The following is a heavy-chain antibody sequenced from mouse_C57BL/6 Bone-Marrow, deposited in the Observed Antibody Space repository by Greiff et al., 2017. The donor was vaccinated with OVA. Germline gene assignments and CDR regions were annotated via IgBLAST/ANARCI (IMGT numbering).Heavy chain of an antibody. J-gene: IGHJ4*01. Sequence: EAGGGLVQPKGSLKLSCAASGFSFNTYAMNWVRQAPGKGLEWVARIRSKSNNYATYYADSVKDRFTISRDDSESMLYLQMNNLKTEDTAMYYCVSDYYGSSPHYYAMDYWGQGTSVTVSS. CDR1: GFSFNTYA. CDR3: VSDYYGSSPHYYAMDY. CDR2: IRSKSNNYAT. D-gene: IGHD1-1*01. V-gene: IGHV10-1*01.